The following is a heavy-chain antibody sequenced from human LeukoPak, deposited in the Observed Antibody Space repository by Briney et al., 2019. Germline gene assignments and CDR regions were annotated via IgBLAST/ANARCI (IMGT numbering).Heavy chain of an antibody. CDR2: ISGGGGST. Sequence: GGSLRLSCAASGFTFSSYAMSWVRQAPGKGLEWVSAISGGGGSTYYADSVKGRFTISRDNSKNTLYLQMNSLRAEDTAVYYCARGTTYGGGDYWGQGTLVTVSS. V-gene: IGHV3-23*01. J-gene: IGHJ4*02. CDR1: GFTFSSYA. D-gene: IGHD4-23*01. CDR3: ARGTTYGGGDY.